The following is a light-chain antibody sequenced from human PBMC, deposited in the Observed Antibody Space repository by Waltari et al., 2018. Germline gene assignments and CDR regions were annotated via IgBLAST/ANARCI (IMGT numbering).Light chain of an antibody. CDR1: QSISKNR. CDR3: QHYGGSPLVT. CDR2: DAS. J-gene: IGKJ3*01. V-gene: IGKV3-20*01. Sequence: EIVLTQSPGTLSLSPGERDALPCRASQSISKNRLACYQQKPGQTPRLLIYDASFRAAGIPDRFSGSGSGTDFTLTISRLEPEDVAVYYCQHYGGSPLVTFGPGTKVHVK.